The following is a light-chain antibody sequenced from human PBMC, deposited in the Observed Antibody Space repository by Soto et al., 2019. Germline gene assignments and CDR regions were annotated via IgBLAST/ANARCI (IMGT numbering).Light chain of an antibody. J-gene: IGKJ1*01. CDR2: GAS. CDR1: QSVSSN. V-gene: IGKV3-20*01. CDR3: QQYGSSPKT. Sequence: EILMTQSPASLSVSPGERATLSCRASQSVSSNLAWYQQKPGQAPRLLIYGASSRATGIPDKFSGSGSGTDFTLTISRLAREDFALYYCQQYGSSPKTFGQGTKVDI.